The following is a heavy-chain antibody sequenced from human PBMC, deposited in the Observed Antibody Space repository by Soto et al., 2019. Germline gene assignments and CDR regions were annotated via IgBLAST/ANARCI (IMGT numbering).Heavy chain of an antibody. D-gene: IGHD3-10*01. CDR3: AIRNLWFGELAN. CDR2: ISYDGSNK. Sequence: GGSLRLSCVASGFTFSSYGMHWVRQAPGKGLEWVAVISYDGSNKYYADSVKGRFTISRDNSKNTLYLQMNSLRAEDTAVYYCAIRNLWFGELANWGQGTLVTVSS. J-gene: IGHJ4*02. V-gene: IGHV3-30*03. CDR1: GFTFSSYG.